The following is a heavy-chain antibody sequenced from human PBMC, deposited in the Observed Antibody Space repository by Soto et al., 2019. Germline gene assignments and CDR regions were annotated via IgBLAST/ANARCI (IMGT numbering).Heavy chain of an antibody. CDR3: ARDQVRWRSSSSNYYYYGMDV. CDR2: IYYSGST. Sequence: KTSETLSLTCTVSGGSISSYYWSWIRQPPGKGLEWIGYIYYSGSTNYNPSLKSRVTISVDTSKNQFSLKLSSVTAADTAVYYCARDQVRWRSSSSNYYYYGMDVWGQGTTVTVSS. V-gene: IGHV4-59*01. J-gene: IGHJ6*02. D-gene: IGHD6-13*01. CDR1: GGSISSYY.